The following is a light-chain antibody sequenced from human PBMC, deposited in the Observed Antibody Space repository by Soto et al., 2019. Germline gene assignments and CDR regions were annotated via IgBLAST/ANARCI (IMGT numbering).Light chain of an antibody. CDR3: CSYAGSSTYV. CDR2: EGS. J-gene: IGLJ1*01. Sequence: QSVLTQPASVSGSPGQSITISCTGTSSDVGSYNLVSWYQQHPGKAPKLMIYEGSKRPSGVANRFSGSKSGNTASLTSSGLQAEYEADYYCCSYAGSSTYVFGTGTKLTVL. CDR1: SSDVGSYNL. V-gene: IGLV2-23*01.